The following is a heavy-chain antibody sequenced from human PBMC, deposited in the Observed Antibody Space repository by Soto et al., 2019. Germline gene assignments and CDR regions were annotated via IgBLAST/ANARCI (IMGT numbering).Heavy chain of an antibody. CDR2: VSADGVSS. V-gene: IGHV3-23*01. Sequence: GGSLRLSCEGSGFTFSSFAMGWVRQAPGKGLEWLASVSADGVSSFSADSVRGRFRVSRDNSKNTLFLQMRFLRVEDTAVYYCAKTRQAPVGTHFFDLWGQGTQVTVSS. CDR1: GFTFSSFA. CDR3: AKTRQAPVGTHFFDL. J-gene: IGHJ4*02.